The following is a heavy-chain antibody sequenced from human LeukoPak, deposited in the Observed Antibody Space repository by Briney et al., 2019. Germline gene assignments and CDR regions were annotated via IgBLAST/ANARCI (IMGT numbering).Heavy chain of an antibody. CDR1: GGSFSGYY. CDR2: ISHSGST. CDR3: ARRIIAVAGIGDAFDI. D-gene: IGHD6-19*01. V-gene: IGHV4-34*01. J-gene: IGHJ3*02. Sequence: SETLSLTCAVYGGSFSGYYWSWIRQSPGKGLEWIGEISHSGSTNYNPSLKSRVTISVDTSKNQFSLKLSSVTAADTAVYYCARRIIAVAGIGDAFDIWGQGTMATVSS.